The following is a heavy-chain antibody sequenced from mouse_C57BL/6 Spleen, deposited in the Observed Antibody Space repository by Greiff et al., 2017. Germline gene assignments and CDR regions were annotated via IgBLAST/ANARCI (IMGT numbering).Heavy chain of an antibody. J-gene: IGHJ1*03. CDR3: AMDYDWYFDV. Sequence: VQLQQPGPELVKPGASVKMSCKASGYTFTDYNMHWVKQSHGKSLEWIGYINPNNGGTSYNQKFKGKATLTVNKSSSTAYMELRSLTSEDSAVXYCAMDYDWYFDVWGTGTTVTVSS. V-gene: IGHV1-22*01. CDR1: GYTFTDYN. CDR2: INPNNGGT. D-gene: IGHD2-4*01.